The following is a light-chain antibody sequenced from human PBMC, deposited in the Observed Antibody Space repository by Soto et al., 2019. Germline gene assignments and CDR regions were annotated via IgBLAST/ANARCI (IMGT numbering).Light chain of an antibody. CDR1: QSVSIH. V-gene: IGKV3-15*01. Sequence: EVVMTQSPATLSVSPGERATLSCRASQSVSIHLAWYQQKPGQAPRLLIYDTSTRATGIPARFSGSGSGTEFTLTISSLQSEDFAVYYCQQYNNWLPLTFGQGTRLEIK. J-gene: IGKJ5*01. CDR2: DTS. CDR3: QQYNNWLPLT.